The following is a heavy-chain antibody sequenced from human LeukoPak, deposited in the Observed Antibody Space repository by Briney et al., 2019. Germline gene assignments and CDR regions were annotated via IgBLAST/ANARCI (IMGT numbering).Heavy chain of an antibody. D-gene: IGHD1-14*01. CDR3: ARQVNHAFDI. V-gene: IGHV4-34*01. Sequence: PSETLSLTCAVYGGSFSGYYWSWIRQPPGKGLEWIGEINHSGSTNYNPSLKSRVTISVDTSKNQFSLKLSSVTAADTALYYCARQVNHAFDIWGPGAMVTVSS. CDR1: GGSFSGYY. J-gene: IGHJ3*02. CDR2: INHSGST.